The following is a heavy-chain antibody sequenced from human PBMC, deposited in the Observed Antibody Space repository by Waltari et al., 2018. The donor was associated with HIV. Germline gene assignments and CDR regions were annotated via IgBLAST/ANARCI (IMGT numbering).Heavy chain of an antibody. CDR3: ARTPRGEQWLAY. V-gene: IGHV4-39*01. Sequence: QLHLQESGPGLVKPSETLSLRCTVSGGSISSSNYYWGWIRQPPGKELEWIGSIHYRWSTHSNPSLKSRVTIFVDTSKNQFSLKLTSGTAADTAVYYWARTPRGEQWLAYWGQGTLVTVSS. CDR2: IHYRWST. CDR1: GGSISSSNYY. J-gene: IGHJ4*02. D-gene: IGHD6-19*01.